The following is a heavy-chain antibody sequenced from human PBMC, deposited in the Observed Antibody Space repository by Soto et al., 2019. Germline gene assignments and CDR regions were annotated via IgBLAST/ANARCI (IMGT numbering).Heavy chain of an antibody. D-gene: IGHD3-10*01. V-gene: IGHV1-69*06. Sequence: QVQLVQSGAEVKKPGSSVKVSCKASGGTFSSYAISWVRQAPGQGLEWMGGIIHIFGTANYAQKFQARVTSTGDISTRTAYMEVSSLRSEDRGGYCCAYGFYGSGKDYWGQGTLVTVSS. CDR2: IIHIFGTA. CDR1: GGTFSSYA. CDR3: AYGFYGSGKDY. J-gene: IGHJ4*01.